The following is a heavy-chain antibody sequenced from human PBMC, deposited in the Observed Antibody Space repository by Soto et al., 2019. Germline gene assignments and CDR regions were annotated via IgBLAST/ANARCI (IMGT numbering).Heavy chain of an antibody. CDR3: ARGDYGGTPPMS. V-gene: IGHV1-2*02. D-gene: IGHD4-17*01. CDR1: GYTFTGYY. CDR2: ISPNGGGT. J-gene: IGHJ4*02. Sequence: ASVKVSCKASGYTFTGYYIHWVRQAPGQGLEWMGWISPNGGGTNFAQKFQGRITMTRDTSINTAFMELSGLTSDDTAVYYCARGDYGGTPPMSWGRGTLVTVSS.